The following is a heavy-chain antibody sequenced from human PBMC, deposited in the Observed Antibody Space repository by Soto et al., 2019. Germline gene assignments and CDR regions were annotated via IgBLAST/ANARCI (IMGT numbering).Heavy chain of an antibody. Sequence: GESLKISCKGSGYSFSSYWSGWVRQMPGKGLEWMGIIYPGDSDTRYSPSFQGQVTISADKSISTAYLQWSSLKASDTAMYYCARVPYGDLPHYYFDYWGQGTLVTVSS. CDR2: IYPGDSDT. V-gene: IGHV5-51*01. CDR1: GYSFSSYW. D-gene: IGHD4-17*01. J-gene: IGHJ4*02. CDR3: ARVPYGDLPHYYFDY.